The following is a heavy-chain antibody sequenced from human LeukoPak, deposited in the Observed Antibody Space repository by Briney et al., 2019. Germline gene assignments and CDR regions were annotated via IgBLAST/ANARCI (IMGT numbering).Heavy chain of an antibody. CDR1: GGSFSGYY. CDR3: ARVRAVAGTTTYFQH. Sequence: SETLSLTCAVYGGSFSGYYWSWIRQPPGKGLEWIGEINHSGSTNYNPSLKSRVTISVDTSKNQFSLKLSSVTAADTAVYYCARVRAVAGTTTYFQHWGQGTLVTVSS. CDR2: INHSGST. J-gene: IGHJ1*01. D-gene: IGHD6-19*01. V-gene: IGHV4-34*01.